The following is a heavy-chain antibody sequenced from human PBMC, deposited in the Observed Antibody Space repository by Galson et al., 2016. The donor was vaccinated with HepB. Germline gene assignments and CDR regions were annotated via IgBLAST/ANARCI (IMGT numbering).Heavy chain of an antibody. D-gene: IGHD3-10*01. CDR3: AHYSYGSGNYYPKVFDS. Sequence: PALVKPPQTLTLTCTFSGFSFNTNGGVGVGWIRQSPGKALEWLGIIYWDDDTGLSPSLKDRVTITKDSSKNHVVLRMTNMDPVDTATYYCAHYSYGSGNYYPKVFDSWGQGTLVTVSS. J-gene: IGHJ5*01. CDR2: IYWDDDT. V-gene: IGHV2-5*02. CDR1: GFSFNTNGGVG.